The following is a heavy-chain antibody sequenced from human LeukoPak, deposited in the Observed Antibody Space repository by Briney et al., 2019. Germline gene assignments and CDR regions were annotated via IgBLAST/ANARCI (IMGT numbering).Heavy chain of an antibody. D-gene: IGHD1-26*01. J-gene: IGHJ4*01. V-gene: IGHV4-4*07. CDR1: GGSISSYY. Sequence: SETLSLTCTVSGGSISSYYWSWIRQPAGKGLEWIGRIFSSGPTNYNPSLKSRVTMSVDTSKNQFSLKVTSLTAADTAVYYCARGGGSYSDFDYWGQGTLVTVSS. CDR3: ARGGGSYSDFDY. CDR2: IFSSGPT.